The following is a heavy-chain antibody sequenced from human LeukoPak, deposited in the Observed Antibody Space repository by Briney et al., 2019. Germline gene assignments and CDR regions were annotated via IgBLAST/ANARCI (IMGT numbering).Heavy chain of an antibody. D-gene: IGHD3-9*01. CDR3: ARELHHHDIFPTHLRHLNWFDP. J-gene: IGHJ5*02. Sequence: SVKVSCKASGGTFSSYAISWVRQAPGQGLEWMGGIIPIFGTANYAQKFQGRVTITADESTSTAYMELSSLRSEDTAVYYCARELHHHDIFPTHLRHLNWFDPWGQGTLVTVSS. CDR1: GGTFSSYA. CDR2: IIPIFGTA. V-gene: IGHV1-69*13.